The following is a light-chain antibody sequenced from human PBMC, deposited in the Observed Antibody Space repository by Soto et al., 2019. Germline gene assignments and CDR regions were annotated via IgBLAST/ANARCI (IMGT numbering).Light chain of an antibody. V-gene: IGKV3D-20*02. CDR3: QQRSNWPPIT. Sequence: DIMLTQSPATLSLSPGERATLSCRASQTVSSRYLAWYQQKPGQAPRLLIYGASIRATGIPDRFSGSGSGTDFTLTISRLEPEDFAVYYCQQRSNWPPITFGQGTRL. J-gene: IGKJ5*01. CDR2: GAS. CDR1: QTVSSRY.